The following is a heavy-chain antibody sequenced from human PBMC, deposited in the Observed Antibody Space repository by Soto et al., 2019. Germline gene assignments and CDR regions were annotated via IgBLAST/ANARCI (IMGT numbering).Heavy chain of an antibody. CDR2: IIPIFGTA. J-gene: IGHJ6*02. CDR3: ARSGYSSSWYPGPTYYYYYGMDV. CDR1: GGTFSSYA. D-gene: IGHD6-13*01. V-gene: IGHV1-69*13. Sequence: GASVKVSCKASGGTFSSYAISWVRQAPGQGLEWMGGIIPIFGTANYAQKFQGRVTITADESTSTAYMELSSLRSEDTAVYYCARSGYSSSWYPGPTYYYYYGMDVWGQGTTVTVSS.